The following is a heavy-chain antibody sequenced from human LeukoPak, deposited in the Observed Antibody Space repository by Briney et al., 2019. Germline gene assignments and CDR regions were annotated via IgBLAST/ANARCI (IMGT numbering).Heavy chain of an antibody. J-gene: IGHJ4*02. CDR2: ISSSSSYI. Sequence: GGSLRLSCAASGFTFSSYSMNWVRQAPGKGLEWVSSISSSSSYIYYADSVKGRFTISRDNSKNTLYLQMNSLRAEDTAVYYCAKRPSSGSYPYYFDYWGQGTLVTVSS. CDR1: GFTFSSYS. V-gene: IGHV3-21*04. D-gene: IGHD1-26*01. CDR3: AKRPSSGSYPYYFDY.